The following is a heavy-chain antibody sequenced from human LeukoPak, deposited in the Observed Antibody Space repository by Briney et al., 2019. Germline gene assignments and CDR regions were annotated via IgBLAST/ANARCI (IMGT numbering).Heavy chain of an antibody. Sequence: GESQKISCKGSGYSFTSYWIGWVRQMPGKGLEWMGIIYPGDSDIRYSPSFQGQVTISADKSISTAYLQWSSLKASDTATYYCARPRGEYYYDSSGYYYFDYWGQGTLVTVSS. V-gene: IGHV5-51*01. CDR1: GYSFTSYW. CDR3: ARPRGEYYYDSSGYYYFDY. CDR2: IYPGDSDI. D-gene: IGHD3-22*01. J-gene: IGHJ4*02.